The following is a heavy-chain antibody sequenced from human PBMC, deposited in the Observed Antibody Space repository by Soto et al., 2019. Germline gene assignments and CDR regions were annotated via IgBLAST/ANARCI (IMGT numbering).Heavy chain of an antibody. Sequence: EVQLLESGGGLVQPGGSLRLSCAASGFSFYNSAMSWVRQAPGKGLEWVSTITGSGINRYHADSVQGRFTISRDNAKNTLYLQMNSLRAEDTGIYYCTRGPRPSSAGTGAYWGQGTLVTVSS. CDR3: TRGPRPSSAGTGAY. V-gene: IGHV3-23*01. CDR1: GFSFYNSA. CDR2: ITGSGINR. D-gene: IGHD6-13*01. J-gene: IGHJ4*02.